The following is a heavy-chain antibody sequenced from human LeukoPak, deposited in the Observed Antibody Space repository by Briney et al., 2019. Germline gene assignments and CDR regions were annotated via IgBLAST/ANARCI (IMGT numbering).Heavy chain of an antibody. CDR3: ARIRMVRGVIIKSYYYYGMDV. J-gene: IGHJ6*04. V-gene: IGHV1-8*01. CDR1: GYTFTSYD. CDR2: MYPNCGNT. Sequence: ASVKVSCKASGYTFTSYDINWVRQATGQGREWVGWMYPNCGNTGYVQEFQGRVSMARNTSIRTAYMELSSLKSEDTAVYYCARIRMVRGVIIKSYYYYGMDVWREGTTVTVSS. D-gene: IGHD3-10*01.